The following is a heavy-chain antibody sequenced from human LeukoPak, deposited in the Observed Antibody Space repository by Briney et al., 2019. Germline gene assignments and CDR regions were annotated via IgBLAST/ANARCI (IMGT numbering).Heavy chain of an antibody. J-gene: IGHJ3*02. CDR1: GFTFSSYS. CDR2: ISSSSSYI. D-gene: IGHD5-18*01. CDR3: ARGQTWIPSDAFDI. V-gene: IGHV3-21*01. Sequence: GGSLRLSCAASGFTFSSYSMNWVRQAPGKGLEWVSSISSSSSYIYYADSVKGRFTISRDNAKNSLYLQMNSLRAEDTAVYYCARGQTWIPSDAFDIWGQGTMVTVSS.